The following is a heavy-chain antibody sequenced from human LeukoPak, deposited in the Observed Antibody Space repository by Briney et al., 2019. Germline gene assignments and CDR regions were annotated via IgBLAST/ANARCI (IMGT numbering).Heavy chain of an antibody. J-gene: IGHJ3*02. CDR1: GGSISSYY. V-gene: IGHV4-4*09. D-gene: IGHD6-19*01. Sequence: SETLSLTCTVSGGSISSYYWSWIRQPPGKGLEWIGYIYTSGSTNYNPSLKSRVTISVDTSKNQFSLKLSSVTAADTAVYYCGRPLYSSGWFDAFDIWGQGTMVTVSS. CDR2: IYTSGST. CDR3: GRPLYSSGWFDAFDI.